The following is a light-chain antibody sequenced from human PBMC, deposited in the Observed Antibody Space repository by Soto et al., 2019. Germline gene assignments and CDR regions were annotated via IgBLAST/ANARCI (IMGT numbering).Light chain of an antibody. J-gene: IGKJ1*01. CDR1: QSLLHSNGYNY. V-gene: IGKV2-28*01. CDR3: RPELQRDP. CDR2: LGS. Sequence: DIVMTQSPLSLPVTPGEPASISCRSSQSLLHSNGYNYLDWYLQKPGQSPQLLIYLGSNRASGVTHRLSGSGSGTDFTLKITRVEAEDVGVYYGRPELQRDPFVQGTK.